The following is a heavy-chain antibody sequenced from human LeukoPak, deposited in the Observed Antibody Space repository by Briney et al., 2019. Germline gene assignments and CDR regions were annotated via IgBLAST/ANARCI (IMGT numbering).Heavy chain of an antibody. CDR1: EFPFSIYA. D-gene: IGHD1-14*01. Sequence: GGSLRLSCEVSEFPFSIYAMAWVRQAPGQGLEWVSAIDASGSDTYYTDSVKGRFTISRDHSKNTVYLQMNSLRVEDTAVYYCADYRKPQGLDYWGQGTLVTVSS. J-gene: IGHJ4*02. V-gene: IGHV3-23*01. CDR2: IDASGSDT. CDR3: ADYRKPQGLDY.